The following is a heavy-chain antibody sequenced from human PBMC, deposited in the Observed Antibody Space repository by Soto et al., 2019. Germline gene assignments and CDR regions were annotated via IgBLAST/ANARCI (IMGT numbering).Heavy chain of an antibody. Sequence: GASVKVSCKASGYTFTSYGISWVRQAPGQGLEWMGWISAYNGNTNYAQKLQGRVTMTTDTSTSTAYMELRSLRSDDTAVYYCARETVPLSWFGESKPNWFDPWGQGTLVTVSS. J-gene: IGHJ5*02. CDR1: GYTFTSYG. CDR3: ARETVPLSWFGESKPNWFDP. D-gene: IGHD3-10*01. V-gene: IGHV1-18*04. CDR2: ISAYNGNT.